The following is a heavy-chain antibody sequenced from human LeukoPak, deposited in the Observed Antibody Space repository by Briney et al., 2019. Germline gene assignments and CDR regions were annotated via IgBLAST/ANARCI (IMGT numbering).Heavy chain of an antibody. Sequence: PSETLSLTCTVSGGSISSYYWSWIRQPPGKGLEWIGYIYYSGSTNYNPSLKSRVTISVETSKNQFSLKLSSVTAADTAVYYCARDITSYYGSGSYVYWGQGTLVTVSS. CDR2: IYYSGST. CDR1: GGSISSYY. J-gene: IGHJ4*02. CDR3: ARDITSYYGSGSYVY. V-gene: IGHV4-59*01. D-gene: IGHD3-10*01.